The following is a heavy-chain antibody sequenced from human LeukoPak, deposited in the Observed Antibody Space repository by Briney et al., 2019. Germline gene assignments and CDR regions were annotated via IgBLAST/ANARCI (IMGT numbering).Heavy chain of an antibody. V-gene: IGHV3-7*04. J-gene: IGHJ4*02. CDR1: GLQFSNHW. CDR2: ISPDGSAT. CDR3: AGGALDY. Sequence: PGGSLRLSCEASGLQFSNHWMSWVRQAPGKGLEWVANISPDGSATFYVDSVKGRVTISRDNAKNSLYLQMFSLRAEDTAVYYCAGGALDYWGQGTLVAVSS.